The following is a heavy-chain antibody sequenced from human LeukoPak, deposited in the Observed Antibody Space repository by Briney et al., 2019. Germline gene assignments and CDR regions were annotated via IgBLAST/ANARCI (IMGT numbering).Heavy chain of an antibody. D-gene: IGHD3-10*01. CDR1: TPTFSSYG. J-gene: IGHJ6*03. CDR3: AKDAISMVRGVNSMDV. CDR2: IRYDGSNK. Sequence: GGSLRLSCAASTPTFSSYGMHWVRQAPGKGLEWVAFIRYDGSNKYYADSVKGRFTISRDNSKNTLYLQMNSLRARDTSVYYCAKDAISMVRGVNSMDVWGKGTTVTVSS. V-gene: IGHV3-30*02.